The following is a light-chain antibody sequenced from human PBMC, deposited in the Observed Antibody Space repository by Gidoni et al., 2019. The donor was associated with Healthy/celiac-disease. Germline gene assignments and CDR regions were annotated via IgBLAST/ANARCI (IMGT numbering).Light chain of an antibody. CDR1: SSYVGGYNY. Sequence: QSALTQPASVSASPGQSITISCTGTSSYVGGYNYVSWYQQHPGKAPKLMIYDVSTRPSGVSNRFSGSKSGNTASLTISGLQAEDEADYYCSSYTSSSTRVVFGGGTKLTVL. V-gene: IGLV2-14*01. J-gene: IGLJ2*01. CDR3: SSYTSSSTRVV. CDR2: DVS.